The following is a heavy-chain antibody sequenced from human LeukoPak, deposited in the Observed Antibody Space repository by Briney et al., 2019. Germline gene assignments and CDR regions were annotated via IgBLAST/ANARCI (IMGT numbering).Heavy chain of an antibody. Sequence: GGSLRLSCAASGFTFSSYWMHWVRQAPGKGLVWVSRIKSDGTSTSYADSVKGRFTISRDNAKNTLYLQMNSLRAEDTAVYYCTREGDSGSYFYYFDYWGQGTLATVSS. CDR1: GFTFSSYW. CDR3: TREGDSGSYFYYFDY. V-gene: IGHV3-74*01. CDR2: IKSDGTST. D-gene: IGHD1-26*01. J-gene: IGHJ4*02.